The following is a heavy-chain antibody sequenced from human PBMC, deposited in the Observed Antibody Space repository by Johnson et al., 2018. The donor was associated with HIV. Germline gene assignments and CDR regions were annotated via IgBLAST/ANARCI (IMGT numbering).Heavy chain of an antibody. D-gene: IGHD5-18*01. V-gene: IGHV3-23*04. CDR2: ISGSGGST. J-gene: IGHJ3*02. CDR3: AKGGYSYGNAFDI. Sequence: VQLVESGGGVVQPGGSLRLSCAASGFIFRNYGMHWVRQASGNGLEWVSAISGSGGSTYYADSVKGRFTISRDNSKNTLYLQMNSLRAEDTAVYYCAKGGYSYGNAFDIWGQGTMVTVSS. CDR1: GFIFRNYG.